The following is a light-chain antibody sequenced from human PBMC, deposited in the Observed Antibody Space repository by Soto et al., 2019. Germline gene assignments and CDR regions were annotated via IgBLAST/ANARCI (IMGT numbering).Light chain of an antibody. V-gene: IGLV3-21*02. J-gene: IGLJ1*01. CDR1: NIESKS. CDR3: QVWDTNSDHYV. CDR2: DDS. Sequence: SYELTQPPSVSVAPGQTGRIPCGGDNIESKSVHWYQQMPGQAPVLVLRDDSDRHSGIPERFSGSNSGNTATLTISRVEAGDEADYYCQVWDTNSDHYVFGTGTKVTVL.